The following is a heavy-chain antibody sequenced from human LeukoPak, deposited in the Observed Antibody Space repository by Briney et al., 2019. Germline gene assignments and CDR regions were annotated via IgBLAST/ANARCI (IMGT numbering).Heavy chain of an antibody. CDR2: IKQDGSEK. D-gene: IGHD6-13*01. J-gene: IGHJ3*02. CDR1: GFTFSSYW. V-gene: IGHV3-7*01. Sequence: GGSLRLSCAASGFTFSSYWMSWVRQAPGKGLEGGANIKQDGSEKYYVDSVKGRFTISRDNAKNSLYLQMHSLRAEDTAVYYCARARIAAAPWDDAFDIWGQGTMVTVSS. CDR3: ARARIAAAPWDDAFDI.